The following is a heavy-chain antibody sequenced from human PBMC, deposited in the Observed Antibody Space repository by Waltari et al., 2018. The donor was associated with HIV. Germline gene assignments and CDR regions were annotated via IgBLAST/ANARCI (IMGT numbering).Heavy chain of an antibody. CDR2: MKPKTEGGTS. D-gene: IGHD1-26*01. V-gene: IGHV3-15*01. CDR3: TTDWFLVGGTEPFDY. CDR1: GFIFSNAW. J-gene: IGHJ4*02. Sequence: EVQLVESGGGLVKPGGSLRLSCAASGFIFSNAWMRWVRQAPGKGLQWVGRMKPKTEGGTSDYAAPVKGRFTISRDDSKNTLYLQINSMKPEDTGIYYGTTDWFLVGGTEPFDYWGQGTLVSGSS.